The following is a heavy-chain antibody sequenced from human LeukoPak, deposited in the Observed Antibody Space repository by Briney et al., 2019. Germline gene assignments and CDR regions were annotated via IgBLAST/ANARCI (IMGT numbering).Heavy chain of an antibody. CDR3: ARGWLAETTVVTPYNY. CDR2: IIPIFGTP. CDR1: GYTFTGYH. V-gene: IGHV1-69*13. J-gene: IGHJ4*02. D-gene: IGHD4-23*01. Sequence: GASVKVSCKASGYTFTGYHMHWVRQAPGQGLEWMGGIIPIFGTPNYAQKFQGRVTITADESTSTAYMELSSLRSEDTAVYYCARGWLAETTVVTPYNYWGQGTLVTVSS.